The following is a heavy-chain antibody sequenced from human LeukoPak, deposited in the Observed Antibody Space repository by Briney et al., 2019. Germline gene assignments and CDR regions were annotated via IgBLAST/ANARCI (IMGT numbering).Heavy chain of an antibody. D-gene: IGHD5-18*01. CDR3: ARAAGEGYSYGQTRDAFDI. J-gene: IGHJ3*02. V-gene: IGHV1-46*01. CDR1: GYSFTSYY. CDR2: INPSGGST. Sequence: ASVKVSCKASGYSFTSYYMHWVRQAPGQGLEWMGIINPSGGSTSYAQKFQGRVTMTRDTSTSTVYMELSSLRSEDTAVYYCARAAGEGYSYGQTRDAFDIWGQGTMVTVSS.